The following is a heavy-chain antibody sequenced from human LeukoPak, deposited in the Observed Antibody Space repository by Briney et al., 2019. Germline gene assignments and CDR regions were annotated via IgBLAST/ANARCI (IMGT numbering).Heavy chain of an antibody. J-gene: IGHJ4*02. CDR1: GGSFSGYY. Sequence: XETLSLTCAVYGGSFSGYYWSWIRQPPGKGLEWIGEINHSGSTNYNPSLKCRVTISVDTSKNQFSLKLSSVTAADTAVYYCARYGGNVVVPAVLASGGQGTLVPVS. CDR2: INHSGST. D-gene: IGHD2-2*01. CDR3: ARYGGNVVVPAVLAS. V-gene: IGHV4-34*01.